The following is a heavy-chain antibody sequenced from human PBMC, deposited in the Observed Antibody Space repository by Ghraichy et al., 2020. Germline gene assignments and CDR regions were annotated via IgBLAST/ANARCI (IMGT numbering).Heavy chain of an antibody. CDR3: ARGGLRSRIVATKYRYYYYYGMDV. J-gene: IGHJ6*02. CDR2: INHSGST. D-gene: IGHD5-12*01. CDR1: GGSFSGYY. V-gene: IGHV4-34*01. Sequence: SETLSLTCAVYGGSFSGYYWSWIRQPPGKGLEWIGEINHSGSTNYNPSLKSRVTISVDTSKNQFSLKLSSVTAADTAVYYCARGGLRSRIVATKYRYYYYYGMDVWGQGTTVTVSS.